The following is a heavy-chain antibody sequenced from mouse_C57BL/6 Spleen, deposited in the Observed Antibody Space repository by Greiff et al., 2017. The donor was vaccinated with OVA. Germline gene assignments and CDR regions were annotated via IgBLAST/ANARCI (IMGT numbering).Heavy chain of an antibody. V-gene: IGHV1-80*01. J-gene: IGHJ4*01. CDR1: GYAFSSYW. CDR2: IYPGDGDT. D-gene: IGHD1-1*01. Sequence: VQRVESGAELVKPGASVKISCKASGYAFSSYWMTWVTQRPGKGLEWIGQIYPGDGDTNYNGQFKGKATLPAYKSSSTAYMQLSSLTSEDSAVYFCANGSSYTAMDYWGQGTSVTVSS. CDR3: ANGSSYTAMDY.